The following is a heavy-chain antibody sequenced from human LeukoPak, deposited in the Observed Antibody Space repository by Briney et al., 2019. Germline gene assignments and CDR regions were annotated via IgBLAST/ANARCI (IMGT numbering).Heavy chain of an antibody. J-gene: IGHJ4*02. D-gene: IGHD3-22*01. Sequence: SETLSLTCAVYGGSFSGYYWSWIRQPPGKGLEWIGEINHSGSTNYNPSLKSRVTISVDTSKNQFSLKLSSVTAADTAVYYCARFSEVIGYDYGGQGTLVTVS. V-gene: IGHV4-34*01. CDR1: GGSFSGYY. CDR3: ARFSEVIGYDY. CDR2: INHSGST.